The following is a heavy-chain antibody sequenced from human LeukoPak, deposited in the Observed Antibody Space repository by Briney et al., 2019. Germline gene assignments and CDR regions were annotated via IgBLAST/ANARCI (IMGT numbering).Heavy chain of an antibody. J-gene: IGHJ5*02. V-gene: IGHV4-39*01. Sequence: SETLSLTCTVSGDYISSSSDYWGWIRQPPGNGLEWIGRICYSGTTYYKPSLKSRVTIAVDTSKNQFSLKLSSVTAADTAVYYCARHRAIAAVGAVHWFDPWGQGTLVTVSS. CDR1: GDYISSSSDY. D-gene: IGHD6-13*01. CDR3: ARHRAIAAVGAVHWFDP. CDR2: ICYSGTT.